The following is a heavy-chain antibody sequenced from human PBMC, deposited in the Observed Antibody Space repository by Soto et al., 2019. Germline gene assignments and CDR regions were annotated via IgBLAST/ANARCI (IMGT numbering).Heavy chain of an antibody. V-gene: IGHV3-15*07. CDR1: GFTFSSYN. D-gene: IGHD1-26*01. CDR2: LKSKSDGGTT. J-gene: IGHJ5*01. Sequence: TGGSLRLSCAASGFTFSSYNMNWVRQAPGKGLEWVGLLKSKSDGGTTAYTAPVKGRFTISWDDSKDTLYLQMNSLKTEDTAMYYCVTEISGSFHSWGQGTPVTVSS. CDR3: VTEISGSFHS.